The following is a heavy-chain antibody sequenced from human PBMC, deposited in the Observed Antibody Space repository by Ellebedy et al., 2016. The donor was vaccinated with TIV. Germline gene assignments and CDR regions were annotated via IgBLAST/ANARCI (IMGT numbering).Heavy chain of an antibody. Sequence: GGSLRLSCAASGFTFSNAWMNWVRQAPGKGLEWVGRIKSKTDGGAADYVAPVKGRFTISRDDSKNTLYLQMNGLKTEDTAVYFCTTVYRYNYDSVWGQGTLVTVSS. V-gene: IGHV3-15*01. D-gene: IGHD5-18*01. CDR2: IKSKTDGGAA. CDR1: GFTFSNAW. J-gene: IGHJ4*02. CDR3: TTVYRYNYDSV.